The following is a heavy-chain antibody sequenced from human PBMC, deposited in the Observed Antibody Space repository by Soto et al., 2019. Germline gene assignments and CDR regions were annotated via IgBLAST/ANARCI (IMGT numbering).Heavy chain of an antibody. V-gene: IGHV4-31*03. CDR1: GGSITSSGYY. Sequence: QVQLQESGPGLVKPSQTLSLTCTVSGGSITSSGYYWSWIRQHPGEGLEWIGFTSNSGSTSYNPSLKSCVTISLATSSNQFSLNLKSVTAADTAVYYCARGGGSTKVDCWGQGTLVTVSP. CDR3: ARGGGSTKVDC. J-gene: IGHJ4*02. CDR2: TSNSGST. D-gene: IGHD2-2*01.